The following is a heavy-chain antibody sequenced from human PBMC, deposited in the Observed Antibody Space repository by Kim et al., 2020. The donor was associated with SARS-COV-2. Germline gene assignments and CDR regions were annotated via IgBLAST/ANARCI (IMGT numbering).Heavy chain of an antibody. CDR2: ISWDGGST. D-gene: IGHD3-22*01. J-gene: IGHJ6*02. CDR3: AGTYYDSSSGMDV. CDR1: GFTFDDYT. Sequence: GGSLRLSCAASGFTFDDYTMHWVRQAPGKGLEWVSLISWDGGSTYYADSVKGRFTISRDNSKNSLYLQMNSLRTEDTALYYCAGTYYDSSSGMDVWGQGTTVTVSS. V-gene: IGHV3-43*01.